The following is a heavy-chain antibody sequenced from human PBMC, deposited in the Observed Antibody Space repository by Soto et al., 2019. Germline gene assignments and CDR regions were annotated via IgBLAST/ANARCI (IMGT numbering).Heavy chain of an antibody. D-gene: IGHD3-10*01. CDR1: GFTFSSYA. CDR2: ISYDGSNI. V-gene: IGHV3-30-3*01. Sequence: QVQLVESGGGMVQPGRSLRLSCAASGFTFSSYAMHWVRQAPGKGLEWVAVISYDGSNIYYADSVKGRFTISRDNSKNTLYLQKNSLRAEDTAVYYCARDDTGAFDIWGQGTMVTVSS. CDR3: ARDDTGAFDI. J-gene: IGHJ3*02.